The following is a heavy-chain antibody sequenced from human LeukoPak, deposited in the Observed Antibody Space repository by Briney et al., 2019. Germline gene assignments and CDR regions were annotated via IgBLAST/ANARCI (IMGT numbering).Heavy chain of an antibody. CDR3: ARAHYDILTGLPTYNWFDP. CDR2: IYYSGST. CDR1: GGSISSYY. Sequence: SETLSLTCTVSGGSISSYYWSWIRQPPGKGLEWIGYIYYSGSTNYNPSLKSRVTISVDTSTNQFSLKLSSVTAADTAVYYCARAHYDILTGLPTYNWFDPWGQGTLVTVSS. D-gene: IGHD3-9*01. J-gene: IGHJ5*02. V-gene: IGHV4-59*12.